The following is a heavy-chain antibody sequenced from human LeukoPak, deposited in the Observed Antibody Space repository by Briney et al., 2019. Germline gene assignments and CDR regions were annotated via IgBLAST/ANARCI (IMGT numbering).Heavy chain of an antibody. CDR3: AGGGGSVTTRYYYYYMDV. D-gene: IGHD2-15*01. CDR1: GYTFTGYY. J-gene: IGHJ6*03. CDR2: INPNSGGT. Sequence: ASVKVSCKASGYTFTGYYMHWVRQAPGQGLEWAGWINPNSGGTNYAQKFQGRVTMTRDTSISTAYMELSRLRSDDTAVYYCAGGGGSVTTRYYYYYMDVWGKGTTVTVSS. V-gene: IGHV1-2*02.